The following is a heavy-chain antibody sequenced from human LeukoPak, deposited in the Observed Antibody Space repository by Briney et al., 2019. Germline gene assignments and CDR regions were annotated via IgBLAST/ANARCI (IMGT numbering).Heavy chain of an antibody. CDR1: GGSISSSSYY. D-gene: IGHD6-6*01. V-gene: IGHV4-39*01. CDR2: IYYSGST. CDR3: ARQAIEYSICEPYYFDY. J-gene: IGHJ4*02. Sequence: SETLSLTCTVSGGSISSSSYYWGWIRQPPGKGLEWIGSIYYSGSTYYNPSLKSRVTISVDTSKNQFSLKLSSVTAADTAVYYCARQAIEYSICEPYYFDYWGQGTLVTVSS.